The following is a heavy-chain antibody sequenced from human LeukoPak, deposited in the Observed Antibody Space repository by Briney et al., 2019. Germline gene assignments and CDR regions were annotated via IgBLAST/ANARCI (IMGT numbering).Heavy chain of an antibody. D-gene: IGHD3-3*01. CDR2: ISYDGSNK. J-gene: IGHJ4*02. CDR1: GFTFSSYA. CDR3: ASERTYYDFWSGYRSLFDY. V-gene: IGHV3-30*04. Sequence: PGRSLRLSRAASGFTFSSYAMHWVRQAPGKGLEWVAVISYDGSNKYYADSVKGRFTISRDNSKNTLYLQMNSLRAEDTAVYYCASERTYYDFWSGYRSLFDYWGQGTLVTVSS.